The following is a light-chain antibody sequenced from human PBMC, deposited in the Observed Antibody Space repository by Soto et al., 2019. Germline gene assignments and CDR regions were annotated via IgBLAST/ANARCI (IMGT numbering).Light chain of an antibody. J-gene: IGLJ2*01. CDR1: SXNIGNNY. CDR3: GTWDSSLSAVV. V-gene: IGLV1-51*01. CDR2: DNN. Sequence: QSVLTQPPSVSAAPGRKVTISCSGSSXNIGNNYVSWYQQLPGTAPKLLIYDNNKRPSGIPDRFSGSKSGTSATLGITGLQTGDEADYYCGTWDSSLSAVVFGGGTK.